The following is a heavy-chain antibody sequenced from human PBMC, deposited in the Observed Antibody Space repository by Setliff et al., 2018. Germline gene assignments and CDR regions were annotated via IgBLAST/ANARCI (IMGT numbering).Heavy chain of an antibody. J-gene: IGHJ6*02. D-gene: IGHD5-18*01. V-gene: IGHV4-59*11. CDR1: GFTFSSLW. CDR3: VRDRTAYSYGLDV. Sequence: PSETLSLSCAASGFTFSSLWMSWIRQPPGKGLEWIGYIYHNGNTNFNPSLKTRVTMSVDTSKNQFALNLRSVTAADTAVYYCVRDRTAYSYGLDVWGQGTTVTVSS. CDR2: IYHNGNT.